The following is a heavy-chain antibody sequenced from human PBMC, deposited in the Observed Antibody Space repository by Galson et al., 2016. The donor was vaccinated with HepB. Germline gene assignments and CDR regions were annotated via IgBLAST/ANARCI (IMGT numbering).Heavy chain of an antibody. J-gene: IGHJ4*02. CDR1: GFTFSNFW. V-gene: IGHV3-7*01. CDR3: VSGYTSGY. CDR2: INQDGTGK. D-gene: IGHD5-12*01. Sequence: SLRLSCAASGFTFSNFWMTWVRQAPGKGLEWVAHINQDGTGKYYVDSVRGRFTISRDNAENSVYLQMHSLRAEDTGIYYCVSGYTSGYWSQGAPVTVSS.